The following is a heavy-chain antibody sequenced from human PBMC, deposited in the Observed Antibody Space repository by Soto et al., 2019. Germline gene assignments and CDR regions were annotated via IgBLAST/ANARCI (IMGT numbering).Heavy chain of an antibody. CDR2: IIPIFGTT. Sequence: QVQLVQSGAEVKKPGSSVKVSCKASGGTFSSYAISWVRQAPGQGLEWMGGIIPIFGTTNYAQKFQGRVTSTADESTSTAYMELSSLRSEDTAMYYCARVVTVVKSFHYWYFDLWGRGTLVTVSS. J-gene: IGHJ2*01. CDR3: ARVVTVVKSFHYWYFDL. D-gene: IGHD2-15*01. CDR1: GGTFSSYA. V-gene: IGHV1-69*12.